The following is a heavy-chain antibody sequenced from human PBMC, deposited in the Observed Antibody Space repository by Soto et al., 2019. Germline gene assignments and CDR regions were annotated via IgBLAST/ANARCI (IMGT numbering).Heavy chain of an antibody. CDR3: AKDVIVVVVAATYLDY. CDR1: GFTFSSYA. D-gene: IGHD2-15*01. V-gene: IGHV3-23*01. J-gene: IGHJ4*02. Sequence: PSGSLRISFXASGFTFSSYAITWVLPPPSKGLEWVSAISGSGGSTYYADSVKGRFTISRDNSKNTLYLQMNSLRAEDTAVYYCAKDVIVVVVAATYLDYWGQGTLVTVSS. CDR2: ISGSGGST.